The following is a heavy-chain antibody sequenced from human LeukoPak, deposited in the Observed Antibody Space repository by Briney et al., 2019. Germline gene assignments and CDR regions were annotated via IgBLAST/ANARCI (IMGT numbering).Heavy chain of an antibody. CDR2: INPSGGTT. J-gene: IGHJ4*02. Sequence: ASVKVSCKAPGYTFTSYSIHWVRQAPGQGLEWMGIINPSGGTTTYTQKFQGRVTMTRDMSTSTVYMELSSLRSEDTGVYYCAREGGDTPMVKFDSWGQGTLVTVSS. CDR3: AREGGDTPMVKFDS. D-gene: IGHD5-18*01. V-gene: IGHV1-46*01. CDR1: GYTFTSYS.